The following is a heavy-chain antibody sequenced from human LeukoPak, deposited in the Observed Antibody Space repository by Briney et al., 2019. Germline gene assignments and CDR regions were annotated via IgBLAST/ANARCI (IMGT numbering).Heavy chain of an antibody. V-gene: IGHV4-61*02. CDR3: ARVVIQAAAGTTDY. CDR2: IYASGST. CDR1: GGSISSGNYY. Sequence: SETLSLTCTVSGGSISSGNYYWSWIRQPAGKGLEWIGRIYASGSTNHNPSLKSRVTISVDTSKNQFSLKLSSVTAADTAVYYCARVVIQAAAGTTDYWGQGTLVTVSS. J-gene: IGHJ4*02. D-gene: IGHD6-13*01.